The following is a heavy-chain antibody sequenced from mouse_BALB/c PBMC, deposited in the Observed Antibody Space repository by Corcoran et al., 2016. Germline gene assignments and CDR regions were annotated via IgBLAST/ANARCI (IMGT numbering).Heavy chain of an antibody. J-gene: IGHJ1*01. CDR2: LDPANGNT. CDR1: GFSIKDTY. D-gene: IGHD4-1*01. V-gene: IGHV14-3*02. CDR3: ARWDCDVDV. Sequence: EVQLQQSGAELVKPGASVKLSCTASGFSIKDTYMHWVKERPEQGLEGIGRLDPANGNTKYDPKCQGKATITADTYSNTAYLQIISLTAEDTAVYYCARWDCDVDVWGAGTTVTVSP.